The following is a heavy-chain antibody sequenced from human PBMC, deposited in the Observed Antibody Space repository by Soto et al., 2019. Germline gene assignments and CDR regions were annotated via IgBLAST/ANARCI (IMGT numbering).Heavy chain of an antibody. CDR1: GYTFTSYG. D-gene: IGHD6-6*01. J-gene: IGHJ4*02. CDR3: TIMVTLQIIAAPPSDISPLDY. V-gene: IGHV1-18*01. CDR2: ISAYNGNT. Sequence: GASVKVSCKASGYTFTSYGISWVRQAPGQGLEWMGWISAYNGNTNYAQKHQGRVNMTTDTSTSTAYIELRSLRSDDTAVYYCTIMVTLQIIAAPPSDISPLDYWGQGTLVTVSS.